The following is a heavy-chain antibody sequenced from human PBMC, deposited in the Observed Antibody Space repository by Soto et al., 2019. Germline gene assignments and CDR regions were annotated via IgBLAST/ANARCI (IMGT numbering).Heavy chain of an antibody. CDR3: ARDEIPRYYYDSSGYSALDY. D-gene: IGHD3-22*01. V-gene: IGHV3-33*01. CDR1: GFTFSSYG. J-gene: IGHJ4*02. CDR2: IWYDGSNK. Sequence: GGSLRLSCAASGFTFSSYGMHWVRQAPGKGLEWVAVIWYDGSNKYYADSVKGRFTISRDNSKNTLYLQMNSLRAEDTAVYYCARDEIPRYYYDSSGYSALDYWGQGTLVTVSS.